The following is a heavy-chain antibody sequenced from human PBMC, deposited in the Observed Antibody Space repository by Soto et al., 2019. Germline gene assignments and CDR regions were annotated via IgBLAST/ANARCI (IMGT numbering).Heavy chain of an antibody. D-gene: IGHD3-3*01. V-gene: IGHV1-46*01. CDR1: GYTFTSYY. CDR2: INPSGGST. Sequence: ASVEVSCKASGYTFTSYYMHWVRQAPGQGLEWMGIINPSGGSTSYAQKFQGRVTMTRDTSTSTVYMELSSLRSEDTAVYYCAREGCNDFWSGSRWFDPWGQGTLVTVSS. CDR3: AREGCNDFWSGSRWFDP. J-gene: IGHJ5*02.